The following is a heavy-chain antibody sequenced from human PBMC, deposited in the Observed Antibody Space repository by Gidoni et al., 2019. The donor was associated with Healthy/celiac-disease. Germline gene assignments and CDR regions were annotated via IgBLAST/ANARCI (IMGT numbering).Heavy chain of an antibody. CDR1: GGTFSSYA. V-gene: IGHV1-69*01. J-gene: IGHJ6*02. CDR2: IIPIFGTA. Sequence: QVQLVQSGAEVKKPGSSVKVSCKASGGTFSSYAISWVRQAPGPGLEWMGGIIPIFGTANYAQKFQGRVTITADESTSTAYMELSSLRSEDTAVYYCARKNYDFWSGNYYYYGMDVWGQGTTVTVSS. D-gene: IGHD3-3*01. CDR3: ARKNYDFWSGNYYYYGMDV.